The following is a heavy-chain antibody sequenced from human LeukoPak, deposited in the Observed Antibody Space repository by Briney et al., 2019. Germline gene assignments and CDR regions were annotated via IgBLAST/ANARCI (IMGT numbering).Heavy chain of an antibody. V-gene: IGHV4-59*01. CDR2: IYYSGST. Sequence: PSETLSLTCTVSGGSISSYYWSWIRQPPGKGLEWIGYIYYSGSTNYNPSLKSRVTISVDTSKNQSSLKLSSVTAADTAVYYCARDSLQGFDYWGQGTLVTVSS. CDR1: GGSISSYY. D-gene: IGHD4-11*01. J-gene: IGHJ4*02. CDR3: ARDSLQGFDY.